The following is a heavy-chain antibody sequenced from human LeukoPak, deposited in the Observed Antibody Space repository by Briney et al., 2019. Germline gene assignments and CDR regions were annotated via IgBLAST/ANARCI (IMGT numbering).Heavy chain of an antibody. J-gene: IGHJ5*02. CDR3: AKDMHPFHSGSYYFNWFGP. CDR1: GFTFDDYA. V-gene: IGHV3-9*01. CDR2: ISWNSGSI. Sequence: GRSLRLSCAASGFTFDDYAMHWVRQAPGKGLEWVSGISWNSGSIGYADSVKGRFTISRDNAKNSLYLQMNSLRAEDTALYYCAKDMHPFHSGSYYFNWFGPWGQGTLVTVSS. D-gene: IGHD3-10*01.